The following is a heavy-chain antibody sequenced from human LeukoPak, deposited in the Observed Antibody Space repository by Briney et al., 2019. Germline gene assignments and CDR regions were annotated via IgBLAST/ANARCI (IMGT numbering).Heavy chain of an antibody. CDR1: GFTFSSYA. D-gene: IGHD1-14*01. J-gene: IGHJ3*02. CDR2: ISYDGSNK. Sequence: GRSLRLSCAASGFTFSSYAMHWVRQAPGKGLEWVAVISYDGSNKYYADSVKGRFTIYRDNSKHSLYLQMSSLRPEDTAVYYCAKSRAPTADPDAFDIWGQGTMVTVSS. V-gene: IGHV3-30-3*02. CDR3: AKSRAPTADPDAFDI.